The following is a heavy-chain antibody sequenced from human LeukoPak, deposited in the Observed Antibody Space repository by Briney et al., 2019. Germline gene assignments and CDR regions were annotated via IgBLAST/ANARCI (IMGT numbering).Heavy chain of an antibody. CDR3: VGYGDYPIRDFDI. J-gene: IGHJ3*02. CDR2: INSDGSGT. Sequence: GGSLRLSCVASGFTFISYLVHWVRQAPGKGRVWVSRINSDGSGTNYADSVKGRFTISRDNAKNTLYLQMNSLRAEDTAVYSCVGYGDYPIRDFDIWGQGTMVTVSS. D-gene: IGHD4-17*01. CDR1: GFTFISYL. V-gene: IGHV3-74*01.